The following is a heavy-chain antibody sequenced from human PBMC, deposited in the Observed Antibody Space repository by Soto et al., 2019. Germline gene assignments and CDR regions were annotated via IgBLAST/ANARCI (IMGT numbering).Heavy chain of an antibody. D-gene: IGHD2-2*02. V-gene: IGHV3-15*07. J-gene: IGHJ4*02. CDR2: IKSKADGGTT. Sequence: GGSLRLSCAASGFIFNKAWMNWVRQAPGRGLEWVGRIKSKADGGTTDYAAPVEGRFTISRDDSKNTLYLQVNSLKTEDTAVYYCTTGYCSSNSCSTYYFDWWGQGTLVTVSS. CDR1: GFIFNKAW. CDR3: TTGYCSSNSCSTYYFDW.